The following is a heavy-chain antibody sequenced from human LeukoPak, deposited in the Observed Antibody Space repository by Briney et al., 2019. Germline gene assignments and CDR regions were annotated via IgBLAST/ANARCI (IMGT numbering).Heavy chain of an antibody. CDR3: ATDIEYSSSDSHFGGDY. Sequence: GGSLRLSCAASGFTFSSYGMHWVRQAPGKGLEWVAFIRYDGSNKYYADSVKGRFTISRDNSKNTLYLQMNSLRAEDTAVYYCATDIEYSSSDSHFGGDYXXXGXLXTVSS. CDR2: IRYDGSNK. J-gene: IGHJ4*02. V-gene: IGHV3-30*02. D-gene: IGHD6-6*01. CDR1: GFTFSSYG.